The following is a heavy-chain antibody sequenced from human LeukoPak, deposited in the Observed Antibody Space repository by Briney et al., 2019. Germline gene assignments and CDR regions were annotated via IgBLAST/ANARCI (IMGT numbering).Heavy chain of an antibody. CDR3: ARSGYSSGWYLNKDYYYYYGMDV. CDR1: GGSFSGYY. CDR2: INHSGST. D-gene: IGHD6-19*01. V-gene: IGHV4-34*01. Sequence: PSETLSLTCAVYGGSFSGYYWRWIRQPPGKGLEWIGEINHSGSTNYNPSLKSRVTISVDTSKNQFSLKLSSVTAADTAVYYCARSGYSSGWYLNKDYYYYYGMDVWGQGTTVTVSS. J-gene: IGHJ6*02.